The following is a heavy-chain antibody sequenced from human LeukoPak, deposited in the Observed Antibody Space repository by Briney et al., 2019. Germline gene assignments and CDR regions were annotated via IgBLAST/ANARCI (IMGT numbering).Heavy chain of an antibody. D-gene: IGHD7-27*01. Sequence: PGGSLRLSCAASGYTVSNNYMSWVRQAPGKGLEWVSVIYSDGNTYYADSVKGRFTISRDNSKNTLYLQMNSVRVEDTAVYYCATDNWGPRFDPWGQGTLVTVSS. CDR3: ATDNWGPRFDP. CDR1: GYTVSNNY. V-gene: IGHV3-66*01. CDR2: IYSDGNT. J-gene: IGHJ5*02.